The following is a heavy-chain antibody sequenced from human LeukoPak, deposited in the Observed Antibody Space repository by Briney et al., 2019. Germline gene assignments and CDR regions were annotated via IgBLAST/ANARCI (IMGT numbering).Heavy chain of an antibody. CDR1: GFTFSDYY. J-gene: IGHJ4*02. Sequence: PGGSLRLSCAASGFTFSDYYMSWIRQAPGKGLEWVSYISSSGSTIYYADSVKGRFTISRDNAKNSLYLQMNSLRAEDTAVYYCARAHKKSVTMIVRNKRPFDYWGQGTLVTVSS. D-gene: IGHD3-22*01. V-gene: IGHV3-11*04. CDR3: ARAHKKSVTMIVRNKRPFDY. CDR2: ISSSGSTI.